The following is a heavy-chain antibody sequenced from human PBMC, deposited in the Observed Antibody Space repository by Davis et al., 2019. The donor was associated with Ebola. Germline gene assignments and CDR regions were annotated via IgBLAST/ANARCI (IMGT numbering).Heavy chain of an antibody. CDR2: INPNTGAT. CDR3: ARALLPYDSSGHEDC. CDR1: GYTFSGYY. J-gene: IGHJ4*02. D-gene: IGHD3-22*01. V-gene: IGHV1-2*06. Sequence: ASVKVSCKASGYTFSGYYMHWVRQAPGRGPEWMGRINPNTGATNYAQKFQGRVTMTRDVSISTVYMELNRLTSDDTAVYYCARALLPYDSSGHEDCWGQGTLVTVSS.